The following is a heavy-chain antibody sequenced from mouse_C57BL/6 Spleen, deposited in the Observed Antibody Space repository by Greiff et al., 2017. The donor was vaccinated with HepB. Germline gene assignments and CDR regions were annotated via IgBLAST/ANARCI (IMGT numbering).Heavy chain of an antibody. CDR3: ARLLITTVVATRGYAMDY. J-gene: IGHJ4*01. CDR1: GYTFTSYW. V-gene: IGHV1-53*01. Sequence: VQLKQSGTELVKPGASVKLSCKASGYTFTSYWMHWVKQRPGQGLEWIGNINPSNGGTNYNEKFKSKATLTVDKSSCTADMQLSSLTSVDSAVYYCARLLITTVVATRGYAMDYWGQGTSVTVSS. CDR2: INPSNGGT. D-gene: IGHD1-1*01.